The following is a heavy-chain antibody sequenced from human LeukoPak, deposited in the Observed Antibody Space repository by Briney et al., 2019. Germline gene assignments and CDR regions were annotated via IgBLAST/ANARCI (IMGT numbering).Heavy chain of an antibody. CDR2: INHSGST. D-gene: IGHD3-16*01. Sequence: PSETLSLTCAVYGGSFSGYYWSWIRQPPGKGLEWIGEINHSGSTNYNPSLESRVTVSVDTSKKHFSLKLTSVTAADTAVYYCARVGGFHLQFDPWGQGTLVTVSS. J-gene: IGHJ5*02. CDR1: GGSFSGYY. CDR3: ARVGGFHLQFDP. V-gene: IGHV4-34*01.